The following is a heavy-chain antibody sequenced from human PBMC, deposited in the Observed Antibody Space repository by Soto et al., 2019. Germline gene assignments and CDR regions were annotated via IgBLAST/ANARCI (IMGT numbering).Heavy chain of an antibody. CDR3: ARRAVGATSFVFDF. Sequence: SETLSLTCTVSGGSISSYYWSWIRQPPGKGLEWIGYIYYSGSTNYNPSLKSRVTISVDTSKNQFSLKLSSVTAADTAVYYCARRAVGATSFVFDFWGQGTMVPVAS. CDR1: GGSISSYY. D-gene: IGHD1-26*01. J-gene: IGHJ3*01. CDR2: IYYSGST. V-gene: IGHV4-59*08.